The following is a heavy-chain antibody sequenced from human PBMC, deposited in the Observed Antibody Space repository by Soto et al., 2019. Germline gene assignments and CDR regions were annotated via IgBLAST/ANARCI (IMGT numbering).Heavy chain of an antibody. CDR3: SIDLMGSLEY. CDR2: ISKSGSA. Sequence: PSETLSLTCTASGDSISSNPWGWIRQPPGKGLEWVGYISKSGSANHNPSFKSGLTMSIEIAKKQISLMLRSIPAADTAGDSCSIDLMGSLEY. D-gene: IGHD1-26*01. V-gene: IGHV4-4*08. CDR1: GDSISSNP. J-gene: IGHJ1*01.